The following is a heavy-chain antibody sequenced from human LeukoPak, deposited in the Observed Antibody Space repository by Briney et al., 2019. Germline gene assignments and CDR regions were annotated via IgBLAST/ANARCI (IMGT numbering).Heavy chain of an antibody. Sequence: ASVKVSCKASGYTFTSYGISWVRQAPGQGLEWMGWISAYNGNTNYAQKLQGRVTMTTDTSTSTAYMELRSLRSDDTAVYYCARSGITMVRGVILPAYFDYWGQGTLVTVSS. CDR3: ARSGITMVRGVILPAYFDY. CDR2: ISAYNGNT. CDR1: GYTFTSYG. D-gene: IGHD3-10*01. J-gene: IGHJ4*02. V-gene: IGHV1-18*01.